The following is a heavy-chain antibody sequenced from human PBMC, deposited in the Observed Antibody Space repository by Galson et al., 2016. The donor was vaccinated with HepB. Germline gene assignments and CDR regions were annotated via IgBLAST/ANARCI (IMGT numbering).Heavy chain of an antibody. CDR3: AGDGATVGTSPDY. CDR2: IFPRSGAT. CDR1: GYGFSGYY. Sequence: SVKVSCKASGYGFSGYYMNWVRQAPGQGLEWMGCIFPRSGATNYAQKFQGRVTMTAGTSVSTVYMELSSLRSDDTAVYYCAGDGATVGTSPDYWGQGTLVTVSS. V-gene: IGHV1-2*02. J-gene: IGHJ4*02. D-gene: IGHD4-23*01.